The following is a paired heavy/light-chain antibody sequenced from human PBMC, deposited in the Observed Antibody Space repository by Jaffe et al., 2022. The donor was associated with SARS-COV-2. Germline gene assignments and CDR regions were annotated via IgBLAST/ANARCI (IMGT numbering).Heavy chain of an antibody. CDR1: GASFSGYY. J-gene: IGHJ4*02. Sequence: QVQLQQWGAGLLKPSETLSLTCAVYGASFSGYYWSWIRQPPGKGLEWIGEINHSGSTKYNPSLKSRVTISVDTSKNQFSLKLSSVTAADTAVYYCARGEDYGAIIGRYYFDYWGQGTLVTASS. D-gene: IGHD4-17*01. V-gene: IGHV4-34*02. CDR3: ARGEDYGAIIGRYYFDY. CDR2: INHSGST.
Light chain of an antibody. V-gene: IGLV3-19*01. CDR3: NSRDTSGNHVV. CDR2: AKN. J-gene: IGLJ2*01. Sequence: SSELTQDPAVSVALGQTVRITCQGDSLRSYYASWYQQKPGQAPVLVIYAKNSRPSGIPDRFSGSSSGNTASLTITGAQAEDEADYYCNSRDTSGNHVVFGGGTKLTVL. CDR1: SLRSYY.